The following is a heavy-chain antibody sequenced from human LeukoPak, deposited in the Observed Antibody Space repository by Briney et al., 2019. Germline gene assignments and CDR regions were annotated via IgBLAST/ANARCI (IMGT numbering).Heavy chain of an antibody. CDR3: ATGGSYGQVADY. D-gene: IGHD1-26*01. V-gene: IGHV1-24*01. J-gene: IGHJ4*02. CDR1: GYTLTELS. Sequence: ASVKVSCKVSGYTLTELSMHWVRQAPGKGPEWMGGFDPEDGETIYAQKFQGRVTMTEDTSTDTAYMELSSLRSEDTAVYYCATGGSYGQVADYWGQGTLVTVSS. CDR2: FDPEDGET.